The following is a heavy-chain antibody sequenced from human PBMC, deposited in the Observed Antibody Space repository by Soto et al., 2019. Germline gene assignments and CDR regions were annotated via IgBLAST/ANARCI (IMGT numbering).Heavy chain of an antibody. D-gene: IGHD2-2*01. CDR3: ARGQDIVVVPAAMEGGAFDI. Sequence: SETLSITCAVYGGSFSGYYWSWIRQPPGKGLEWIGEINHSGSTNYNPSLKSRVTISVDTSKNQFSLKLSSVTAADTAVYYCARGQDIVVVPAAMEGGAFDIWGQGTMVTVSS. CDR1: GGSFSGYY. J-gene: IGHJ3*02. V-gene: IGHV4-34*01. CDR2: INHSGST.